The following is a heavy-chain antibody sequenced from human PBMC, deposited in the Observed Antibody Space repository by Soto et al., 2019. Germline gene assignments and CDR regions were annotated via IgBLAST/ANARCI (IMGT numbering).Heavy chain of an antibody. V-gene: IGHV2-5*01. CDR2: IYWSGDE. D-gene: IGHD6-6*01. Sequence: QGTLKESGPTLVKPTQTLTLTCSFSGFSLSTSGVGVGWIRQSPGKAPEWLALIYWSGDEHYRPSLKSRLSIINDTAKNHVVLIMSDMEPVDTATYYGARGLATLPVFAVDIWGQGTMVTVSS. CDR1: GFSLSTSGVG. J-gene: IGHJ3*02. CDR3: ARGLATLPVFAVDI.